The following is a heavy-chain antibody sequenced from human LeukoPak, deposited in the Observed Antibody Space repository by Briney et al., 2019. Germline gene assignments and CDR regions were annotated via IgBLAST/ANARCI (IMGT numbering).Heavy chain of an antibody. CDR3: ARVAAADAFDI. Sequence: SETLSLTCAVYGGSFSGYYWSWIRQPPGKGLEWIGEINHSGSTNYNPSLKSRVTISVDTSKNQFSLKLSSVTAADTAVYYCARVAAADAFDIWGQGTMVTVSS. J-gene: IGHJ3*02. D-gene: IGHD6-13*01. CDR2: INHSGST. CDR1: GGSFSGYY. V-gene: IGHV4-34*01.